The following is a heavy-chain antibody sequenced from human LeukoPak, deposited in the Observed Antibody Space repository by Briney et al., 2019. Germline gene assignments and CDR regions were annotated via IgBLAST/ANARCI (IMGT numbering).Heavy chain of an antibody. CDR3: ARDIAVAGRNFDY. CDR2: ISSSSSYI. J-gene: IGHJ4*02. CDR1: GFTFSSYS. Sequence: GGCLRLSCAASGFTFSSYSMNWVRQAPGKGLEWVSSISSSSSYIYYADSVKGRFTISRDNAKNSLYLQMNSLRAEDTAVFYCARDIAVAGRNFDYWGQGTLVTVSS. D-gene: IGHD6-19*01. V-gene: IGHV3-21*01.